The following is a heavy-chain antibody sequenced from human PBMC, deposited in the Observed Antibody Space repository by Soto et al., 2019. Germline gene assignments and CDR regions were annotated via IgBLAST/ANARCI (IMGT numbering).Heavy chain of an antibody. CDR3: ARDGPIQQLGQSYQF. V-gene: IGHV3-7*01. CDR2: INHGGTGR. J-gene: IGHJ1*01. D-gene: IGHD4-4*01. CDR1: GFPFTLFW. Sequence: EGSLRFSCAASGFPFTLFWMSRVRQFPGKGLEWVAMINHGGTGRYYVDSVKGRFSISRDNAANLLYLQMDRLRGEDTAVYYCARDGPIQQLGQSYQFWGQGTLVTVPS.